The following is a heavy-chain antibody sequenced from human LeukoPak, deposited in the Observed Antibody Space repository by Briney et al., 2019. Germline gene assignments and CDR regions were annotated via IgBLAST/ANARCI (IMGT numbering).Heavy chain of an antibody. CDR3: ARGSGTRDFWSGYQTVYYYGMDV. CDR1: GGTFISYA. CDR2: IIPIFGTA. V-gene: IGHV1-69*13. Sequence: SVKVSCKASGGTFISYAISWVRQAPGQGLEWMGGIIPIFGTANYAQKFQGRVTITADESTSTAYMEPSSLRSEDTAVYYCARGSGTRDFWSGYQTVYYYGMDVWGQGTTVTVSS. J-gene: IGHJ6*02. D-gene: IGHD3-3*01.